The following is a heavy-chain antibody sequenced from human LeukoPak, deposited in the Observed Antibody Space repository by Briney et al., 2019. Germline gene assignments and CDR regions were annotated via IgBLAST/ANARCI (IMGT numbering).Heavy chain of an antibody. D-gene: IGHD1-14*01. Sequence: GGSLRLSCAASGFTVSSNYMSWVRQAPGKGLEWVSVISSSGTTYYADSVKGRFTISRDNSKNTLYLQMNSLRAEDTAAYYCARGGDTLGSRRTTFDIWGQGTMVTVSS. CDR3: ARGGDTLGSRRTTFDI. V-gene: IGHV3-53*01. J-gene: IGHJ3*02. CDR2: ISSSGTT. CDR1: GFTVSSNY.